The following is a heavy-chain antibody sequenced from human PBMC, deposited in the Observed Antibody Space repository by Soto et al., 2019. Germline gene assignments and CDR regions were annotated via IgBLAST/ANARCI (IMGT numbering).Heavy chain of an antibody. V-gene: IGHV3-48*02. CDR2: ISGGGRPI. J-gene: IGHJ4*02. CDR3: ARDLGWAFDS. CDR1: RFTFSTFS. D-gene: IGHD6-19*01. Sequence: EVQLVESGGGSVQPGGSLRLSCAASRFTFSTFSMNWVRQAPGRGLEWISYISGGGRPISYADSVKGRFTISRDNAKNSLYLQMDSLTDEDTAVYYCARDLGWAFDSWGQGTRVTVSS.